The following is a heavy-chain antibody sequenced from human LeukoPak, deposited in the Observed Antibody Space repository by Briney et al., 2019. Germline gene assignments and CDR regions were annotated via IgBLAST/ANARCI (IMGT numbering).Heavy chain of an antibody. Sequence: GASVKVSCKASGYTFTSYDINWVRQATGQGLEWMGWMNPNSGNTGYAQKFQGRVTITRNTSISTAYMELSSLRSEDTAVYYCARDGSSSSWYRGYYYYMDVWGKGTTVTISS. D-gene: IGHD6-13*01. V-gene: IGHV1-8*03. CDR2: MNPNSGNT. CDR1: GYTFTSYD. J-gene: IGHJ6*03. CDR3: ARDGSSSSWYRGYYYYMDV.